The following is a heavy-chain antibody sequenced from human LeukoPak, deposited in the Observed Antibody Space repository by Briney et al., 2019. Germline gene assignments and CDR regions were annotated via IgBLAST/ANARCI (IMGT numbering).Heavy chain of an antibody. CDR2: IRSKAYGGTT. Sequence: PGGSPRLSCTASGFTFGDYAMSWVRQAPGKGLEWVGFIRSKAYGGTTEYAASVKGRFTISRDDSKSIAYLQMNSLKTEDTAVYYCTRGGIAAAGTWGQGTLVTVSS. J-gene: IGHJ4*02. CDR3: TRGGIAAAGT. CDR1: GFTFGDYA. V-gene: IGHV3-49*04. D-gene: IGHD6-13*01.